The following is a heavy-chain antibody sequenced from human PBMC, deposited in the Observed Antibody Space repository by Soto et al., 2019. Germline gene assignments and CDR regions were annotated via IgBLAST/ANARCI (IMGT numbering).Heavy chain of an antibody. Sequence: ASVKVSCKVSGYTLTELSMHWVRQAPGKGLEWMGGFDPEVGETIYAQKFQGRVTMTADTSTDTAYMELSSLRSDDTAVYYCARDNYYDSTGPLDYWGQGTLVTVSS. J-gene: IGHJ4*02. CDR1: GYTLTELS. CDR2: FDPEVGET. V-gene: IGHV1-24*01. D-gene: IGHD3-22*01. CDR3: ARDNYYDSTGPLDY.